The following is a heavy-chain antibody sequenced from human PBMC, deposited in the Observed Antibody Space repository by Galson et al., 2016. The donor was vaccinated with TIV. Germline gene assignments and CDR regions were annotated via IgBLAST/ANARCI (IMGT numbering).Heavy chain of an antibody. D-gene: IGHD1-14*01. CDR1: GGSISNGDYY. CDR3: ARDAGPYHRAVDI. CDR2: IYYSGTT. V-gene: IGHV4-30-4*01. Sequence: LSLTCVVIGGSISNGDYYWTWIRQPPGKGLEWIGYIYYSGTTNLNPSLRSRLDMSVDRSKNRFSLSLSSVTAADTAVYYCARDAGPYHRAVDIWGRGAMVTVSS. J-gene: IGHJ3*02.